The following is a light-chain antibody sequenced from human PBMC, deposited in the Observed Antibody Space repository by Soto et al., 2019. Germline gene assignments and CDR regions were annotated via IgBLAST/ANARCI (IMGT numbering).Light chain of an antibody. Sequence: DIQMTQSPSTLSASVGDRVTITCRASQSISSWLAWYQQKPGKAPKLLMYDVSSLERGVPSRFSGSGSGTEFTLTISRLQPEDFATYYCQQYLTYSWTFGQGTKVDIK. CDR3: QQYLTYSWT. J-gene: IGKJ1*01. V-gene: IGKV1-5*01. CDR2: DVS. CDR1: QSISSW.